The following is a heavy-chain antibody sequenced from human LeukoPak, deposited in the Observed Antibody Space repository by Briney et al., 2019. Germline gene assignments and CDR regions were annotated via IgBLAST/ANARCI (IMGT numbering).Heavy chain of an antibody. J-gene: IGHJ6*02. Sequence: GGSLRLSCAASGFTVSSYYMSWVRQAPGKGLEWVSVIYSGGSTYYADSVKGRFTISRDNSKNTLYLQMNSLRAEDTAVYYCARDGCHVTRYYYYGISIWDQGTTVTVSS. CDR1: GFTVSSYY. CDR2: IYSGGST. V-gene: IGHV3-66*01. CDR3: ARDGCHVTRYYYYGISI. D-gene: IGHD1-14*01.